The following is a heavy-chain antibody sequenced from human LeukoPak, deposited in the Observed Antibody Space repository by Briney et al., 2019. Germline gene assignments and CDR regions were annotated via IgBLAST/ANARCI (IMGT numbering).Heavy chain of an antibody. Sequence: GGSLRLSCTTSGFTFVDQAMSWVRQAPGKGLEWVGVIRSKSYGGTTEYAASVKGRFTISRDDSKSIAYLQMDSLKTDGTAMYYCTRGPTHQWLYYGMDVWGQGTTVTVSS. V-gene: IGHV3-49*04. D-gene: IGHD5-24*01. J-gene: IGHJ6*02. CDR2: IRSKSYGGTT. CDR3: TRGPTHQWLYYGMDV. CDR1: GFTFVDQA.